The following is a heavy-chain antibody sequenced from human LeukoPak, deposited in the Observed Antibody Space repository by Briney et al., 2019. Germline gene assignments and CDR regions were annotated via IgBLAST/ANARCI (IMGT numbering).Heavy chain of an antibody. Sequence: VQPGGSLRLSCAASGFTFSSYAMSWVRQAPGKGLEWVSAISGSGGSTYYTESVKGRFTISRDNSKNTLYLEMDSLRAEDTAVYYCAKNPSSDYYDSSGYLYYFDHWGQGTLVTVSS. CDR2: ISGSGGST. J-gene: IGHJ4*02. V-gene: IGHV3-23*01. D-gene: IGHD3-22*01. CDR1: GFTFSSYA. CDR3: AKNPSSDYYDSSGYLYYFDH.